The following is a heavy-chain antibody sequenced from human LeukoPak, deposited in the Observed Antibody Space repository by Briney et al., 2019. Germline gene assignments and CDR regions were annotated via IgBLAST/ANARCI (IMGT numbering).Heavy chain of an antibody. CDR3: ARNYSNYGFIYYYYMDV. CDR1: GGSISSSSYY. Sequence: SETLSLTCTVSGGSISSSSYYWVWIRQPPGKGLEGVVSIYYSGSTYYNPSLKSPITIDVYTSQNPFSLKLSSVTAADTAVYSCARNYSNYGFIYYYYMDVWGKGTTVTVSS. CDR2: IYYSGST. V-gene: IGHV4-39*01. D-gene: IGHD4-11*01. J-gene: IGHJ6*03.